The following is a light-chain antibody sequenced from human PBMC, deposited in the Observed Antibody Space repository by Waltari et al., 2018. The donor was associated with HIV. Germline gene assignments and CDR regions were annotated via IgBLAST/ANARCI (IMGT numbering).Light chain of an antibody. CDR1: SLRSYY. CDR3: NSRESSGDHWV. V-gene: IGLV3-19*01. CDR2: GKN. J-gene: IGLJ3*02. Sequence: ITCQGDSLRSYYARWNQQKPGQAPVLVIYGKNNRPSGIPDRFSGSSSGNTAYLTITGAQAEDDADYYCNSRESSGDHWVFGGGIKLTVL.